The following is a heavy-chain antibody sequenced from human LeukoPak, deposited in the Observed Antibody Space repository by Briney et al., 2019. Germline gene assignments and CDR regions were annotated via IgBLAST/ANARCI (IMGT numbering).Heavy chain of an antibody. D-gene: IGHD6-13*01. CDR2: IYHSGST. CDR3: ARDVAAAGTYRAFDI. Sequence: PSQTLSLTCTVSGGSISSGGYYWSWIRQPPGKGLEWIGYIYHSGSTYYNPSLKSRVTISVDRSKNQFSLKLSSVTAADTAVYYCARDVAAAGTYRAFDIWGQGTMVTVSS. CDR1: GGSISSGGYY. V-gene: IGHV4-30-2*01. J-gene: IGHJ3*02.